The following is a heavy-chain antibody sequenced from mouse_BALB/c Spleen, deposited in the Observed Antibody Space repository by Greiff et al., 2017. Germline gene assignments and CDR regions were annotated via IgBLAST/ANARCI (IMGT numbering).Heavy chain of an antibody. CDR3: ARDPDYGSRYYAMDY. CDR2: ISDGGSYT. V-gene: IGHV5-4*02. J-gene: IGHJ4*01. CDR1: GFTFSDYY. Sequence: EVMLVESGGGLVKPGGSLKLSCAASGFTFSDYYMYWVRQTPEKRLEWVATISDGGSYTYYPDSVKGRFTISRDNAKNNLYLQMSSLKSEDTAMYYRARDPDYGSRYYAMDYWGQGTSVTVSS. D-gene: IGHD1-1*01.